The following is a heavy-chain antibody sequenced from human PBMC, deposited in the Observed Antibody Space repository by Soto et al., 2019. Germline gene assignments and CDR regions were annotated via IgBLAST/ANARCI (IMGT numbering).Heavy chain of an antibody. J-gene: IGHJ6*02. V-gene: IGHV4-39*01. CDR3: ARHGYSGYEHFYYYYYGMDV. Sequence: PSETLSLTCPVSGGSISSSSYYWGLIGQPPGKGLEWIGSIYYSGSTYYNPSLKSRVTISVDTSKNQFSLKLSSVTAADTAVYYCARHGYSGYEHFYYYYYGMDVWGQGTTVT. CDR1: GGSISSSSYY. CDR2: IYYSGST. D-gene: IGHD5-12*01.